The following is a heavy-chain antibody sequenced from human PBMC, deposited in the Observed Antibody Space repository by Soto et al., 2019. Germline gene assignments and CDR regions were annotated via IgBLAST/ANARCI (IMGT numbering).Heavy chain of an antibody. CDR1: GVSISRHDW. CDR3: ATRDSCRLY. Sequence: QVQLQESGPGLVKPSGTLSLPCAVSGVSISRHDWWTWVRQPPGKGLEWIGESHQSGNTNYNSSLESRVTISLDKSNNQLSLQLSSGTVADTAVYDGATRDSCRLYWGQGTLVTVPS. D-gene: IGHD6-13*01. CDR2: SHQSGNT. J-gene: IGHJ4*02. V-gene: IGHV4-4*02.